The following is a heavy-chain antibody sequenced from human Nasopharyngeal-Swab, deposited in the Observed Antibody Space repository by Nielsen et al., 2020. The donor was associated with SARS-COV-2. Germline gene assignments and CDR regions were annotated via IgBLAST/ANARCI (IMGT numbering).Heavy chain of an antibody. J-gene: IGHJ4*02. Sequence: GESLKISSAASGFTFSSYSMNWIRQAPGKGLEWVSSISSSSYIYYADSVKGRFTISRDNAKNSLYLQMNSLRAEDTAVYYCARGKQWLDRGSDYWGQGTLVTVSS. V-gene: IGHV3-21*01. CDR1: GFTFSSYS. CDR2: ISSSSYI. CDR3: ARGKQWLDRGSDY. D-gene: IGHD6-19*01.